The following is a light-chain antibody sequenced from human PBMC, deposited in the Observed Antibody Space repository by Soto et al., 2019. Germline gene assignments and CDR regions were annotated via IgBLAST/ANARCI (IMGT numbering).Light chain of an antibody. J-gene: IGLJ1*01. CDR2: DVS. Sequence: QSALTQPASVSGSPGQSITISCTGTSSDVGGYNYVSWYQQHTGKAPKLMIYDVSNRPSGLSNRFSGSKSGNTASLTISGLQAEDDADYYCSSYTSSSTLYVFGTGTKVTVL. V-gene: IGLV2-14*01. CDR1: SSDVGGYNY. CDR3: SSYTSSSTLYV.